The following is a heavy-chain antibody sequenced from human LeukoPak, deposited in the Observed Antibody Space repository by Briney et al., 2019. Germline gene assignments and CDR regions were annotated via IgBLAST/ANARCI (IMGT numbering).Heavy chain of an antibody. CDR1: GFTFSSYE. D-gene: IGHD6-19*01. J-gene: IGHJ4*02. Sequence: PGGSLRLSCAASGFTFSSYEMNWVRQAPGKGLEWVSYISSSGSTIYYADSVKGRFTISRDNAKNSLYLQMNSLRAEDTAVYYCARGISWRPIAVAPFDYWGQGTLVTVSS. V-gene: IGHV3-48*03. CDR2: ISSSGSTI. CDR3: ARGISWRPIAVAPFDY.